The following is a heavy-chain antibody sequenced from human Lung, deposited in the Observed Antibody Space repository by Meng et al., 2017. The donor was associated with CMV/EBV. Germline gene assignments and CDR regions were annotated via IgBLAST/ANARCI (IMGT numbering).Heavy chain of an antibody. CDR1: GDTVSSGTYY. CDR3: ARGSQETTIFGLVMGYYPDS. J-gene: IGHJ4*02. D-gene: IGHD3-3*01. Sequence: SETLSLTXTVSGDTVSSGTYYWTWIRQPPGKGLEWIGYIYYSGSTNYNPSLKSRVNISADTSKNQSSLKLSSVTAADTAVYYCARGSQETTIFGLVMGYYPDSWGQGTLVTVSS. CDR2: IYYSGST. V-gene: IGHV4-61*01.